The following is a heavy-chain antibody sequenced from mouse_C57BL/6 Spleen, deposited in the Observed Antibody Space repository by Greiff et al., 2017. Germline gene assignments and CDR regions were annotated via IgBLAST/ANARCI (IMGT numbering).Heavy chain of an antibody. V-gene: IGHV5-4*01. CDR3: AREGLRRAGAMDY. CDR2: ISDGGSYT. Sequence: EVKLMESGGGLVKPGGSLKLSCAASGFTFSSYAMSWVRQTPEKRLEWVATISDGGSYTYYPDNVKGRFTISRDNAKNNLYLQMSHLKSEDTAMYYCAREGLRRAGAMDYWGQGTSVTVSS. CDR1: GFTFSSYA. J-gene: IGHJ4*01. D-gene: IGHD2-4*01.